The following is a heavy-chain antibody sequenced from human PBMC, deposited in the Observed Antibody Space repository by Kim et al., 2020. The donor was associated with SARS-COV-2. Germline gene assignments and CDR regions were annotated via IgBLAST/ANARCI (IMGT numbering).Heavy chain of an antibody. CDR1: GYTFTSYA. D-gene: IGHD3-10*01. CDR3: AREKGYGSGSAGWYFDL. CDR2: INAGNGNT. J-gene: IGHJ2*01. V-gene: IGHV1-3*01. Sequence: ASVKVSCKASGYTFTSYAMHWVRQAPGQRLEWMGWINAGNGNTKYSQKFQGRVTITRDTSASTAYMELSSLRSEDTAVYYCAREKGYGSGSAGWYFDLWGRGTLVTVSS.